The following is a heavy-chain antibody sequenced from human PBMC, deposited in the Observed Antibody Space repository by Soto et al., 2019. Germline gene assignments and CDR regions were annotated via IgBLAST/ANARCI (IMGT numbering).Heavy chain of an antibody. CDR1: GGSISSYY. CDR2: IYYSGST. J-gene: IGHJ4*02. CDR3: ARGYCSGGSCYSRFFDY. Sequence: SETLSLTCTVSGGSISSYYWNWIRQPPGRGLEWTGYIYYSGSTNYNPSLKSRVTISVDTSKNQFSLKLSSVTAADTAVYYCARGYCSGGSCYSRFFDYWGQGTLVTVSS. V-gene: IGHV4-59*08. D-gene: IGHD2-15*01.